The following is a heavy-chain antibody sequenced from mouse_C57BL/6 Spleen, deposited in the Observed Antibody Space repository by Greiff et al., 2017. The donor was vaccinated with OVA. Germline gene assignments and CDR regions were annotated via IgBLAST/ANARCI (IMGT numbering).Heavy chain of an antibody. V-gene: IGHV3-6*01. J-gene: IGHJ4*01. CDR3: AREEVYYGSSRYYYAMDY. CDR1: GYSITSGYY. Sequence: ESGPGLVKPSQSLSLTCSVTGYSITSGYYWNWIRQFPGNKLEWMGYISYDGSNNYNPSLKNRISITRDTSKNQFFLKLNSVTTEDTATYYCAREEVYYGSSRYYYAMDYWGQGTSVTVSS. D-gene: IGHD1-1*01. CDR2: ISYDGSN.